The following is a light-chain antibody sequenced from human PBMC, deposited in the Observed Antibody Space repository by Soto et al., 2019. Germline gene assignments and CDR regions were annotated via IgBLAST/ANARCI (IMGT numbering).Light chain of an antibody. V-gene: IGKV3-15*01. CDR1: ESISNN. J-gene: IGKJ1*01. CDR2: GAA. CDR3: QQYGT. Sequence: EIVMTQSPATLSVSQGERATLSCRAGESISNNLAWYQQKPGQAPRLLIYGAATRAAGIPARFSGRGSGTEFTLTISSLQSEDFGVYYCQQYGTFGQGTKVDIK.